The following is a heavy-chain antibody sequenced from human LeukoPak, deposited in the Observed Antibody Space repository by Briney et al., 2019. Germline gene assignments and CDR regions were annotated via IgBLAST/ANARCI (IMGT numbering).Heavy chain of an antibody. J-gene: IGHJ5*02. CDR2: IDYSGST. Sequence: SETLSLTCTVSGGSISSSGYYWGWIRQPPGKGLEWIASIDYSGSTYYNPSLESRCTISVDTSKNQLSLKLSSLTAADTAVYYCARHEYSGSYYGLSWFDPWGQGTLVTVSS. CDR1: GGSISSSGYY. V-gene: IGHV4-39*01. D-gene: IGHD1-26*01. CDR3: ARHEYSGSYYGLSWFDP.